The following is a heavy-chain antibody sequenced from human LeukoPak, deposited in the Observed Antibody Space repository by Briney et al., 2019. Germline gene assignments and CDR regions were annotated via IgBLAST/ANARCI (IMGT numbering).Heavy chain of an antibody. V-gene: IGHV4-31*03. D-gene: IGHD6-19*01. CDR3: ARGEQWTLDY. CDR1: GGSISSGGYY. CDR2: IYYSGST. Sequence: MPSETLSLTCTVSGGSISSGGYYWSWIRQHPGKGLEWIGYIYYSGSTYYNPSLKSRVTISVDTSKNQFSLKLSSVTAADTAVYYCARGEQWTLDYWGQGTLVTVPS. J-gene: IGHJ4*02.